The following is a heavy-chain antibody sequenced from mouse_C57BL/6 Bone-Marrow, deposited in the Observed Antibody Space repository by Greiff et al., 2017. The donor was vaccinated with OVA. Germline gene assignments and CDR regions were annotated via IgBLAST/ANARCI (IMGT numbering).Heavy chain of an antibody. J-gene: IGHJ1*03. CDR2: ISYDGSN. D-gene: IGHD1-1*01. Sequence: VQLKESGPGLVKPSQSLSLTCSVTGYSITSGYYWNWIRQFPGNTLEWMGYISYDGSNNYNPALKNRLSITRDTSKNQFFLKLNSVTTEDTATYYCARAATVVPWYFDVWGTGTTVTVSS. CDR3: ARAATVVPWYFDV. CDR1: GYSITSGYY. V-gene: IGHV3-6*01.